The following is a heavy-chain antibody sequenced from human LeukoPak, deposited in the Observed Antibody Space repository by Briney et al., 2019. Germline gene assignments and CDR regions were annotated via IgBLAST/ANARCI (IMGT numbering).Heavy chain of an antibody. CDR2: IYPGDSDT. Sequence: GESLKISCKGSRNSFTGYWIGWVRQVPGKGLEWMGIIYPGDSDTRYSPSFQGQVTMSADKSIATAYLQWSSLKASDTAIYYCARVRSRSSGNYYYYYGLDVWGQGTTVTVPS. J-gene: IGHJ6*02. V-gene: IGHV5-51*01. D-gene: IGHD6-6*01. CDR1: RNSFTGYW. CDR3: ARVRSRSSGNYYYYYGLDV.